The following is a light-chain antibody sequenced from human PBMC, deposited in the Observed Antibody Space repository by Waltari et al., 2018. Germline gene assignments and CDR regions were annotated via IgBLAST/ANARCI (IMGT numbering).Light chain of an antibody. CDR3: CADAGKYVWV. J-gene: IGLJ3*02. CDR2: DVS. CDR1: SSAIGRYDI. V-gene: IGLV2-23*02. Sequence: QSALTQPAAVSGSPGQSVTISCTGASSAIGRYDIVSWYQQHPGNAPTLVIFDVSRRPSGVSDRFSGSKSGDTASLTISGLQFEDEADYYCCADAGKYVWVFGGGTRLTVL.